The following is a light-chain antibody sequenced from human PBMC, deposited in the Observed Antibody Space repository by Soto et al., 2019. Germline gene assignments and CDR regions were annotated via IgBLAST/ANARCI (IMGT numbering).Light chain of an antibody. CDR2: GAS. Sequence: EIVLTQSPATLSLSPGERATLSCRASQSVNIYLAWYQQKPGQAPRLLIYGASSRATGIPDRFSGSGSGTDFTLTISRLEPEDFAVYYCQQYGSSPSTFGPGTKVDIK. CDR1: QSVNIY. J-gene: IGKJ3*01. V-gene: IGKV3-20*01. CDR3: QQYGSSPST.